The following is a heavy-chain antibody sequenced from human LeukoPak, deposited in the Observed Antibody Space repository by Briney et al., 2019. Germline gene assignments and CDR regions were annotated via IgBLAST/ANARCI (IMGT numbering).Heavy chain of an antibody. V-gene: IGHV4-38-2*02. J-gene: IGHJ4*02. CDR3: ARGRSGYGGNSGIASCDY. CDR1: GDSISNGYY. D-gene: IGHD4-23*01. Sequence: SETLSLTCTVSGDSISNGYYWGWIRQPPGKGLEWIGSIYHTGSTYYNPSLKSRVIISVDTSRNQFSLKVRYATAADTAVYYCARGRSGYGGNSGIASCDYWGQGTLVTVSS. CDR2: IYHTGST.